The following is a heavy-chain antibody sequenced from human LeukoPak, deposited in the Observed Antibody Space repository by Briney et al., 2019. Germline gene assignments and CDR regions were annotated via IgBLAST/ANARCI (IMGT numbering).Heavy chain of an antibody. D-gene: IGHD2-21*02. V-gene: IGHV1-69*04. CDR2: IIPILGIA. J-gene: IGHJ4*02. CDR1: GGTFSSYA. CDR3: ASRDPTYCGGDCYPSGLDY. Sequence: SVKVSCKASGGTFSSYAISWVRQAPGQGLEWMGRIIPILGIANYAQKFQGRVTMTRDTSTSTVYMELSSLRSEDTAVYYCASRDPTYCGGDCYPSGLDYWGQGTLVTVSS.